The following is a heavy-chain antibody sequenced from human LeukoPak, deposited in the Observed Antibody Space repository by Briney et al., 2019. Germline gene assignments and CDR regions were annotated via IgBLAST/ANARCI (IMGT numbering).Heavy chain of an antibody. D-gene: IGHD5-12*01. CDR3: ARVGGYDFPLFSFDY. CDR2: IYYSGST. Sequence: SETLSLTCTVSGASISSYYWSWIRQPPGKGLEWIGYIYYSGSTNYNPSLKSRVTISVDTSKNQFSLKLSSVTAADTAVYYCARVGGYDFPLFSFDYWGQGTLVTVSS. CDR1: GASISSYY. J-gene: IGHJ4*02. V-gene: IGHV4-59*01.